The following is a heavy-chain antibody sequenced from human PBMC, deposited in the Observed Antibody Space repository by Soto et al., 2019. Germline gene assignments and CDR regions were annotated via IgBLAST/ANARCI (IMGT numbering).Heavy chain of an antibody. D-gene: IGHD2-15*01. CDR3: ARSATTAYYYYYMDV. V-gene: IGHV4-31*03. CDR2: IYYSGST. Sequence: PSETLSLTCTVSGGSISSGGYYWSWIRQHPGKGLEWIGYIYYSGSTYYNPSLKSRVTISVDTSKNQFSLKLSFVTAADTAVYYCARSATTAYYYYYMDVWGKGTTVTVSS. J-gene: IGHJ6*03. CDR1: GGSISSGGYY.